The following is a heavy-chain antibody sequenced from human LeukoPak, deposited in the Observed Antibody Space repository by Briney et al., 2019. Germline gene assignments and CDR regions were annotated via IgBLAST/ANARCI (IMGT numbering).Heavy chain of an antibody. CDR3: ARGGPDVDTAMVCFY. J-gene: IGHJ4*02. V-gene: IGHV3-21*01. CDR1: GFTFSSYS. Sequence: PGGSLRLSCAASGFTFSSYSMNWVRQAPGKGLEWVSSISSSSSYIYYADSVKGRFTISRDNSKNTLYLQMNSLRAEDTAVYYCARGGPDVDTAMVCFYWGQGTLVTVSS. D-gene: IGHD5-18*01. CDR2: ISSSSSYI.